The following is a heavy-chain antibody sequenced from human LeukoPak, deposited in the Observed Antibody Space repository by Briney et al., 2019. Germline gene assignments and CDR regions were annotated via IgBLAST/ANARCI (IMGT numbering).Heavy chain of an antibody. D-gene: IGHD3-22*01. J-gene: IGHJ6*03. CDR3: ARSSGYYDSSGYYYYYMDV. CDR2: ISSSSSYI. Sequence: GGSLRLSCAASGITFSSYSKNWVRQAPGKGLEWVSSISSSSSYIYYADSVKGRFTISRDNAKNSLYLQMNSLRAEDTAVYYCARSSGYYDSSGYYYYYMDVWGKGTTVTVSS. V-gene: IGHV3-21*01. CDR1: GITFSSYS.